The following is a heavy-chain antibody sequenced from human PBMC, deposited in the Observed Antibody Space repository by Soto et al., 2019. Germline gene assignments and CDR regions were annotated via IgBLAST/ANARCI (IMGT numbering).Heavy chain of an antibody. CDR1: GITFNTYW. J-gene: IGHJ4*02. Sequence: EVQLVESGGGLVQPGGSLRLSCAASGITFNTYWMTWVRQAPGKGLEWVANIKEDGSQTYYVDSVKGRFTVSRANAKDSLFLQMSGLRPEETGVYYCATYCSGTTCHSSWGQGSLVTVAS. CDR3: ATYCSGTTCHSS. D-gene: IGHD2-2*01. V-gene: IGHV3-7*05. CDR2: IKEDGSQT.